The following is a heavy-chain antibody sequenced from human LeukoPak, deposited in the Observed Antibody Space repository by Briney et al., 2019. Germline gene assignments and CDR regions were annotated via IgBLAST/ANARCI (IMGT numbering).Heavy chain of an antibody. V-gene: IGHV1-2*02. D-gene: IGHD2-21*01. CDR2: INPNSGGT. J-gene: IGHJ4*02. CDR1: GYTFTGYY. Sequence: ASVKVSCKASGYTFTGYYMHWVRQAPGQGLEWMGWINPNSGGTNYAQKFQGRVTMTRDTSISTAYMELSRLRSDDTAVYYCARDRAYYGGDCYLDYWGQGTLVTVSS. CDR3: ARDRAYYGGDCYLDY.